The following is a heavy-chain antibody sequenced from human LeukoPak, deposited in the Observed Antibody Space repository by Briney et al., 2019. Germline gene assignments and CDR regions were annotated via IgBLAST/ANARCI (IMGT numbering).Heavy chain of an antibody. Sequence: PSETLSLTCAVSGGSISSNNWWSWARQPPGKGLEWFGEVYHDGSTNCNPSLQSRVTISLDKSKNQFSLKLSSVTAADTAMYYCARSLYYDTSGPFDFWGQGALVSVSS. J-gene: IGHJ4*02. D-gene: IGHD3-22*01. V-gene: IGHV4-4*02. CDR1: GGSISSNNW. CDR2: VYHDGST. CDR3: ARSLYYDTSGPFDF.